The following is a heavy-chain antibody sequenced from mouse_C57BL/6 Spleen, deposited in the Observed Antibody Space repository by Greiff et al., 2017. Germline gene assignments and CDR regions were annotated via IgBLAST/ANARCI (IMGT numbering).Heavy chain of an antibody. CDR3: ARAGNQHSLRSYFDY. CDR1: GYTFTSYW. J-gene: IGHJ2*01. D-gene: IGHD3-1*01. V-gene: IGHV1-53*01. CDR2: INPSNGGT. Sequence: VQLQQPGTELVKPGASVKLSCKASGYTFTSYWMHWVKQRPGQGLEWIGYINPSNGGTNYNEKFKSKATLTVDKSSSTSYMQLSSLTSEDSAVXDCARAGNQHSLRSYFDYWGQGTTLTVSS.